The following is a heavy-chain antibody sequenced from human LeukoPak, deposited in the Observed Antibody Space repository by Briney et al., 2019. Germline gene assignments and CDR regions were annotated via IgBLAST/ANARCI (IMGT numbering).Heavy chain of an antibody. CDR1: GGSISSYY. Sequence: PSETLSLTCTVSGGSISSYYWSWIRQPPGKGLEWIGYIYYSGSTNYNPSPKSRVTISVDTSKNQFSLKLSSVTAADTAVYYCARDQDSSSWKRGAWVDPWGQGTLVTVSS. CDR2: IYYSGST. CDR3: ARDQDSSSWKRGAWVDP. D-gene: IGHD6-13*01. J-gene: IGHJ5*02. V-gene: IGHV4-59*01.